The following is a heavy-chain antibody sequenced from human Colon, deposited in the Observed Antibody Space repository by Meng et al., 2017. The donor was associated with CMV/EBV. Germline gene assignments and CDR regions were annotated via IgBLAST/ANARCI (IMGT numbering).Heavy chain of an antibody. Sequence: GEYLKISCAASGFSFSSYGMNWVRQAPGKGLEWVSSITTASLYTHYADSVRGRFTISRDNANNSVYLHMTTLRAEDTAVYYCARAGLRAVEATRSDYWGQGTLVTVSS. CDR1: GFSFSSYG. CDR2: ITTASLYT. V-gene: IGHV3-21*01. D-gene: IGHD6-19*01. J-gene: IGHJ4*02. CDR3: ARAGLRAVEATRSDY.